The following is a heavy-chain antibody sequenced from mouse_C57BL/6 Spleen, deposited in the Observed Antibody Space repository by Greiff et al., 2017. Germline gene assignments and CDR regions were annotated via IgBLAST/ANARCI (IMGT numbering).Heavy chain of an antibody. J-gene: IGHJ4*01. CDR1: GFTFSDYG. D-gene: IGHD1-1*01. V-gene: IGHV5-17*01. CDR3: ASVPYYDSSLYARDY. Sequence: EVKLVESGGGLVKPGGSLKLSCAASGFTFSDYGMHWVRQAPEKGLEWVAYISSGSRAIYYADTVKGRFTISRDNAKNTLFLQMTSRRSEDTPMYYGASVPYYDSSLYARDYWGQGTSVTVSS. CDR2: ISSGSRAI.